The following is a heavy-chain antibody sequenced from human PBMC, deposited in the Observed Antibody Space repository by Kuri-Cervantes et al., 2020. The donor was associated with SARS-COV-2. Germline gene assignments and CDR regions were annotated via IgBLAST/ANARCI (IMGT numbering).Heavy chain of an antibody. D-gene: IGHD3/OR15-3a*01. CDR3: ARGCPRGLGGQLSLWFDP. CDR2: ISGSGGST. J-gene: IGHJ5*02. V-gene: IGHV3-23*01. Sequence: GESLKISCAASGFTVSSNEMSWVRQAPGKGLEWVSAISGSGGSTYYADSVKGRFTISRDNSKNTLYLQMNSLRAEDTAVYYCARGCPRGLGGQLSLWFDPWGQGTLVTVSS. CDR1: GFTVSSNE.